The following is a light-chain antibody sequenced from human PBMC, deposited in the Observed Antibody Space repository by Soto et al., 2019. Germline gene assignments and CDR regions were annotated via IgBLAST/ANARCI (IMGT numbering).Light chain of an antibody. J-gene: IGKJ4*01. CDR1: QSISSNY. Sequence: EIVLTQSPGTLSLSPGERATLSCRASQSISSNYLAWYQQKPGQAPRLVIYGASGRATGIPDRFSGSGSGTDFTLTISRLEPEDVAVYYCQQYGSSPPLTFGGGTKVEIK. CDR3: QQYGSSPPLT. CDR2: GAS. V-gene: IGKV3-20*01.